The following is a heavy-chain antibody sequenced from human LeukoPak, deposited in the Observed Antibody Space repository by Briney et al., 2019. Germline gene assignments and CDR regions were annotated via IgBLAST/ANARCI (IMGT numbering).Heavy chain of an antibody. Sequence: PGGSLRLSCAASGFTFSNYSMNWVRQAPGKGLEWVSSITSSGSYIYYADSVKGRFTISRDNAKNSLYLQMNSLRAEDTAVYYCARVKCSGSSCSDYWGQGTLVTVSS. J-gene: IGHJ4*02. CDR1: GFTFSNYS. V-gene: IGHV3-21*01. CDR2: ITSSGSYI. D-gene: IGHD2-15*01. CDR3: ARVKCSGSSCSDY.